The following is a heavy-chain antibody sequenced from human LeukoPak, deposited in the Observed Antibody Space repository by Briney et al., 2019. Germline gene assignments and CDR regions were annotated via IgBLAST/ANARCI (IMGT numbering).Heavy chain of an antibody. D-gene: IGHD2-2*01. J-gene: IGHJ6*03. CDR1: GYTFTSYG. CDR3: AGEGIVVPAATLDYYYYYYMDV. Sequence: ASVKVSCKASGYTFTSYGISWVRQAPGQGLEWMGWISAYNGNTNYAQKLQGRVTMTTDTSTSTAYMELRSLRSDDTAVYYCAGEGIVVPAATLDYYYYYYMDVWGKGTTVTVSS. CDR2: ISAYNGNT. V-gene: IGHV1-18*01.